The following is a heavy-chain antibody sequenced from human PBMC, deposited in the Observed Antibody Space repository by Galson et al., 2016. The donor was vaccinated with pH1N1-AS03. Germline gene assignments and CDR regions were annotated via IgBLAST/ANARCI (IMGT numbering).Heavy chain of an antibody. D-gene: IGHD1-26*01. J-gene: IGHJ4*02. CDR2: IQYDESYR. V-gene: IGHV3-30*02. Sequence: SLRLSCAASGFTLSGYGMHWVRRAPGKCPEWVAFIQYDESYRNYADSVKGRFSISRDISKNTLYLQMNSLRAEDTAVYYCAKDKDSYYGPDYWGQGTLVTVSS. CDR1: GFTLSGYG. CDR3: AKDKDSYYGPDY.